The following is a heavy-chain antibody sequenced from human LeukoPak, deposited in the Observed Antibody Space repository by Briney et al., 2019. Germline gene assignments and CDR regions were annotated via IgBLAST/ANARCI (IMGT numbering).Heavy chain of an antibody. J-gene: IGHJ4*02. V-gene: IGHV3-21*01. D-gene: IGHD2-15*01. Sequence: GASLRLSCAASAFTFDTYAMTWVRQAPGKGLEWVSSISSGGTYIYYAESLRGRSTISRDNTKNFLYLQLSTLRVEDTAVYYCARDRPTGRSRGVVVQWGQGTLVTVSS. CDR3: ARDRPTGRSRGVVVQ. CDR2: ISSGGTYI. CDR1: AFTFDTYA.